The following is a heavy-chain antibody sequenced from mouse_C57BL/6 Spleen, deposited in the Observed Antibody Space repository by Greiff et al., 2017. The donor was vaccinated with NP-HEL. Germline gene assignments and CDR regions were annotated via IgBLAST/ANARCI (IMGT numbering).Heavy chain of an antibody. V-gene: IGHV1-22*01. CDR3: ASKTMVTPFAY. CDR2: INPNNGGT. Sequence: VQLQQSGPELVKPGASVKMSCKASGYTFTDYNMHWVKQSHGKSLEWIGYINPNNGGTSYNQKFKGKATLTVNKSSSTAYMELRSLTSEDSAVYYCASKTMVTPFAYWGQGTLVTVSA. J-gene: IGHJ3*01. CDR1: GYTFTDYN. D-gene: IGHD2-1*01.